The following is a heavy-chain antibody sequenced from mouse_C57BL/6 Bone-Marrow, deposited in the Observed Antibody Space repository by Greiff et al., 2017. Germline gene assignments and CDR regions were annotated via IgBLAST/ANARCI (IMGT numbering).Heavy chain of an antibody. CDR3: ARSGIYYDYDGFAY. CDR2: INPNNGGT. D-gene: IGHD2-4*01. V-gene: IGHV1-26*01. CDR1: GYTFTDYY. J-gene: IGHJ3*01. Sequence: VQLQQSGPELVKPGASVKISCKASGYTFTDYYMNWVKQSHGKSLEWIGDINPNNGGTSYNQKFKGKATLTVDKSSSTAYMELRSLTSEDSAVYYCARSGIYYDYDGFAYWGQGTLVTVSA.